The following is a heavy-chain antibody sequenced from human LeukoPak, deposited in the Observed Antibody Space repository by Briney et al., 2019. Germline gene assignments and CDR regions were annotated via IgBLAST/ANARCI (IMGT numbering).Heavy chain of an antibody. Sequence: ASVKVSCKASGYTFTSYGISWVRQAPGQGLEWMGWISAYNGNTNYAQKLQGRVTMTTDTSTSTAYMELRSLRSDDTGVYYCARGYCGGDCYRYYYYGMDVWGQGTTVTVSS. J-gene: IGHJ6*02. CDR1: GYTFTSYG. D-gene: IGHD2-21*02. CDR3: ARGYCGGDCYRYYYYGMDV. CDR2: ISAYNGNT. V-gene: IGHV1-18*01.